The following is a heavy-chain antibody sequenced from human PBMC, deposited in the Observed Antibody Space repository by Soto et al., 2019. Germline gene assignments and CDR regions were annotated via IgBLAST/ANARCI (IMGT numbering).Heavy chain of an antibody. CDR2: IYYSGTT. J-gene: IGHJ5*02. D-gene: IGHD3-3*01. CDR3: AGDRSAYGYNWFDP. V-gene: IGHV4-59*01. CDR1: GGSISILY. Sequence: PSETLSLTCTFSGGSISILYLDWIRQSPGKELDWIGYIYYSGTTNYNPALQSRVTMSVDSSKNQFSLKLSSVTAADTAVYYCAGDRSAYGYNWFDPWGQGTLVTVSS.